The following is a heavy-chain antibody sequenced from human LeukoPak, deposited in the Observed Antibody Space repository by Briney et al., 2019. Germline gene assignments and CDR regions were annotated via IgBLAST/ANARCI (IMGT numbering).Heavy chain of an antibody. D-gene: IGHD3-10*01. CDR2: IYYSGST. J-gene: IGHJ5*02. CDR1: GNSISGGYY. CDR3: ARRTGSHLPNWLDP. Sequence: SETLSLTCTVSGNSISGGYYWGWIRQPPGKGLEWIGSIYYSGSTYYNPSLKSRVTISVDTSKNQFSLKLSSVTAADTAVYYCARRTGSHLPNWLDPWGQGTLVTVSS. V-gene: IGHV4-38-2*02.